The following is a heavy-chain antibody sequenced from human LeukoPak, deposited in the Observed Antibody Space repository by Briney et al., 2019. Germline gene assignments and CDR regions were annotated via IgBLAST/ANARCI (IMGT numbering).Heavy chain of an antibody. CDR3: AKDASHSSSWSDAFDI. CDR2: ISGSGGNT. Sequence: GGSLRLSCAASGFTFSSYAMSGVRQAPGKGLEWVSAISGSGGNTYYADSVKGRFTISRDNPKNTLYLQMNSLRAEDTAVYYCAKDASHSSSWSDAFDICGQGTMVTVSS. J-gene: IGHJ3*02. CDR1: GFTFSSYA. D-gene: IGHD6-13*01. V-gene: IGHV3-23*01.